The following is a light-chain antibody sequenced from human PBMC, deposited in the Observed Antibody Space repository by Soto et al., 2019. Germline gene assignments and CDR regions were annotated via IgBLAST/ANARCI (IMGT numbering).Light chain of an antibody. Sequence: EILLTQSPGTLSLSPGDRATLSCRTSQTVGSTYFAWYQQKPGQAPRLLIYEASRRSTGIPGRFSCSGSGTDFTLTISRLEPEDFAVYYCQHFGTSPRYTFGQGTKLEI. CDR3: QHFGTSPRYT. V-gene: IGKV3-20*01. CDR2: EAS. J-gene: IGKJ2*01. CDR1: QTVGSTY.